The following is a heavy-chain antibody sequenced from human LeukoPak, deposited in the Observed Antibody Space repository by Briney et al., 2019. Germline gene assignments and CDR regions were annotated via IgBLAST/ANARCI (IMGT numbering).Heavy chain of an antibody. CDR2: IKQDGSEK. CDR1: GFTFSSYW. D-gene: IGHD3-16*02. J-gene: IGHJ5*01. CDR3: AKEKGAGGGYPVLDS. Sequence: GGSLRLSCAASGFTFSSYWMSWVRQAPGKGLEWVANIKQDGSEKYYVDSVKGRFTISRDDAKSSLFLRMDNLRVDDTATYYCAKEKGAGGGYPVLDSWGRGILVTVSS. V-gene: IGHV3-7*03.